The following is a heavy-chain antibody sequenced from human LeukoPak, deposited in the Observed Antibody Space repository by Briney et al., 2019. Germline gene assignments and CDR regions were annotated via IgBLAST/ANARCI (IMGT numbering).Heavy chain of an antibody. CDR3: ARGGIAARLVAFDI. Sequence: GASVKVSCKASGGTFSSYAISWVRQAPGQGLEWMGGIIPIFGTANYAQKFQGRVTITTDESTSTAYMELSSLRSEDTAVYYCARGGIAARLVAFDIRGQGTMVTVSS. CDR2: IIPIFGTA. D-gene: IGHD6-25*01. J-gene: IGHJ3*02. V-gene: IGHV1-69*05. CDR1: GGTFSSYA.